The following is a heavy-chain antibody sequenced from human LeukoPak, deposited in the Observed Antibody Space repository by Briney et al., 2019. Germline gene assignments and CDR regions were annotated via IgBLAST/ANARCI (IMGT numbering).Heavy chain of an antibody. CDR2: IYTSGST. J-gene: IGHJ6*02. CDR3: ARDGTYYYGSGSYYNGYYYGMDV. V-gene: IGHV4-61*02. CDR1: GGSISSGSYY. Sequence: SETLSLTCTVSGGSISSGSYYWSWIRQPAGKGLEWIGRIYTSGSTNYNPSLKSRVTISVDTSKNQFSLKLSSVTAADTAVYYCARDGTYYYGSGSYYNGYYYGMDVWGQGTTVTVSS. D-gene: IGHD3-10*01.